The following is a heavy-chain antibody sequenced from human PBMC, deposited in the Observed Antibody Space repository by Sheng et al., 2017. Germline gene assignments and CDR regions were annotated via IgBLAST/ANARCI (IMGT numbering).Heavy chain of an antibody. CDR2: IYHSGST. V-gene: IGHV4-38-2*02. D-gene: IGHD2-15*01. CDR3: ARDAATALDY. CDR1: GYSISSGYY. Sequence: QVQLQESGPGLVKPSETLSLTCAVSGYSISSGYYWGWIRQPPGKGLEWIGSIYHSGSTYYNPSLKSRVTISVDTSKNQFSLKLSSVTAADTAVYYCARDAATALDYWGQGTLVTVSS. J-gene: IGHJ4*02.